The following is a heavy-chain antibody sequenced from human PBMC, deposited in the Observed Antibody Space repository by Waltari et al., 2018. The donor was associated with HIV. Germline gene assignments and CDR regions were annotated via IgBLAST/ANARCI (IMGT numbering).Heavy chain of an antibody. J-gene: IGHJ4*02. CDR2: ITPYSGAT. CDR3: ARAISTGRVTFDY. V-gene: IGHV1-2*06. Sequence: QVQLVQSGAEVRKPGASMKVSCKASGYHFSGYYIHWVRQAPGHGLEWMGRITPYSGATNYAQKFRGRVTMTRDTSIRKAYVELSGLTSDDTAVYYCARAISTGRVTFDYWGQGTLVTVSS. CDR1: GYHFSGYY. D-gene: IGHD2-21*02.